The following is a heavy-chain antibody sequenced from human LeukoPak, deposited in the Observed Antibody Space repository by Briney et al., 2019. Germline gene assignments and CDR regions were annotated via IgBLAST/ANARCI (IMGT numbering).Heavy chain of an antibody. CDR1: GGSISSSNW. Sequence: SETLSLTCAVSGGSISSSNWWSWVRQPPGKGLEWIGEIYHSGSTNYNPSLKSRVTISVDTSKSQFSLKLSSVTAADTAVYYCASRYCSSTSCLAPVDYWGQGTLVTVSS. CDR3: ASRYCSSTSCLAPVDY. CDR2: IYHSGST. V-gene: IGHV4-4*02. D-gene: IGHD2-2*01. J-gene: IGHJ4*02.